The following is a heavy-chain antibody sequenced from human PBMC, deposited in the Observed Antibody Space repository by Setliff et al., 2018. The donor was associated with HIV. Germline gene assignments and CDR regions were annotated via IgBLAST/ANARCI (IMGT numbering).Heavy chain of an antibody. CDR2: VNHSGSA. CDR3: ARSQWLPTRYYYYYMDV. V-gene: IGHV4-34*01. Sequence: SETLSLTCTVYGASFSGYSWTWIRQPPGKGLEWLGEVNHSGSANYNPSLKSRVTISLDTSKNHFSLKLTSVTAADTAVYYCARSQWLPTRYYYYYMDVWGKGTTVTVSS. CDR1: GASFSGYS. D-gene: IGHD6-19*01. J-gene: IGHJ6*03.